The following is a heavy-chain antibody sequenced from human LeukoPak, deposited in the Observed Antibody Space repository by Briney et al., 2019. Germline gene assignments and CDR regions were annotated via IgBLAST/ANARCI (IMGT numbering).Heavy chain of an antibody. CDR1: GGSISSYY. CDR3: ARIRNYVWGSYRKYYFDY. D-gene: IGHD3-16*01. CDR2: IYYSGST. Sequence: SETLSLTCTVSGGSISSYYWSWIRQPPGKGLEWIGYIYYSGSTNYNPSLKSRVTISVDTSKNQFSLKLSSVTAADTAVYYCARIRNYVWGSYRKYYFDYWGQGTLVTVSS. V-gene: IGHV4-59*12. J-gene: IGHJ4*02.